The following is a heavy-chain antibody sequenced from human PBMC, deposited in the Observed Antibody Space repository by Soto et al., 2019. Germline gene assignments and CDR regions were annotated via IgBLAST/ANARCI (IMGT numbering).Heavy chain of an antibody. V-gene: IGHV3-23*01. Sequence: PGESLKISCAASGFTFSSYAMSWVRQSPEKGLEWVSAISASGSSTYYADSVKGRFTISRDNSKNTLFLEMNSLRAEDTAIFYCAKNPIRYCNSDCYSAIKYFDYWGQGVLVTVSS. CDR2: ISASGSST. CDR1: GFTFSSYA. D-gene: IGHD2-21*02. J-gene: IGHJ4*02. CDR3: AKNPIRYCNSDCYSAIKYFDY.